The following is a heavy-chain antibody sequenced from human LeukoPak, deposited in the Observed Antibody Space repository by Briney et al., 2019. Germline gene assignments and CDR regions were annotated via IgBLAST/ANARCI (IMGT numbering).Heavy chain of an antibody. D-gene: IGHD5-24*01. Sequence: SETLSLTCTVSGGSISSYYWNWIRQPPGKGLEWTGYIYYSGGTNYNPSLKSRVTISVDTSKNQFSLKLSSVTAADTAVYYCARDKATEGGNWFDPWGQGTLVTVSS. CDR3: ARDKATEGGNWFDP. CDR2: IYYSGGT. V-gene: IGHV4-59*01. CDR1: GGSISSYY. J-gene: IGHJ5*02.